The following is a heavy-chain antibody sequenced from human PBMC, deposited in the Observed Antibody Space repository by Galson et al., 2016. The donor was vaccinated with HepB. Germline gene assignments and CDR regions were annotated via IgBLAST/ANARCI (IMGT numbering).Heavy chain of an antibody. Sequence: SLRPSCAASGFTFSTHDMSWVRQAPGKGLEWVSAISGIGENTHYADSVKGRFTIYRDTSKNTLFLQMNNLRGEDTAVYYCAKDWLQFSGSWGQGAVVTVSS. V-gene: IGHV3-23*01. CDR1: GFTFSTHD. J-gene: IGHJ4*02. CDR3: AKDWLQFSGS. CDR2: ISGIGENT. D-gene: IGHD5-24*01.